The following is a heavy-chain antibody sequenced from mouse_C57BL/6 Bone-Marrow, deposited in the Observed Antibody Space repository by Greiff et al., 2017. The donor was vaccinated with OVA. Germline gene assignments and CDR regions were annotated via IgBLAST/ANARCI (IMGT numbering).Heavy chain of an antibody. CDR3: ASGGDY. J-gene: IGHJ2*01. CDR2: IYPSDSET. V-gene: IGHV1-61*01. Sequence: VQLQQPGAELVKPGASVKMSCKASGYTFTSYWITWVKQRPGQGLEWIGNIYPSDSETHYNQKFKDKATLTVDKSSSTAYMQLSSLTSEDSAVYYCASGGDYWGQGTTLTVSS. CDR1: GYTFTSYW.